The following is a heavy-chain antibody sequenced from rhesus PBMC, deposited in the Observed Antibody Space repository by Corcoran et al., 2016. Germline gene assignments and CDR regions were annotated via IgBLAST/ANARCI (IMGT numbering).Heavy chain of an antibody. D-gene: IGHD3-16*01. J-gene: IGHJ2*01. CDR2: ISGSSAST. CDR3: ARGVVNFNWYFDL. Sequence: QVQLQESGPGLVKPSETLSLTCAVSGGSVSSSNWRSWIRQPPGKGLEWIGYISGSSASTYYNPSLKSRVTILSDTSKNQFSLKLSSVTAADTAVYYCARGVVNFNWYFDLWGPGTPITISS. V-gene: IGHV4-65*01. CDR1: GGSVSSSNW.